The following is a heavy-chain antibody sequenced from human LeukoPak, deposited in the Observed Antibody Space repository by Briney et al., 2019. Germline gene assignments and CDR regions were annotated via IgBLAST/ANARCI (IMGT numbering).Heavy chain of an antibody. CDR3: ARGGSGYDPYLDY. Sequence: SQTLSPTCAISGDNVSSNSAAWSWIRQSPSRGLEWQGRTYFRSKWYYDYAVSVKSRITINPDTSKNHFSLQLNSVTPEDTAVYYCARGGSGYDPYLDYWGQGTLVTVSS. CDR2: TYFRSKWYY. D-gene: IGHD5-12*01. V-gene: IGHV6-1*01. J-gene: IGHJ4*02. CDR1: GDNVSSNSAA.